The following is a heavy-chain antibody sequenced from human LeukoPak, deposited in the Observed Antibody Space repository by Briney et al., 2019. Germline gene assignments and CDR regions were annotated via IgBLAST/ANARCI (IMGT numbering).Heavy chain of an antibody. V-gene: IGHV4-31*03. CDR2: IYYSGTT. CDR3: ARDQDGYSHFDY. CDR1: GGSIISGGHY. D-gene: IGHD5-24*01. J-gene: IGHJ4*02. Sequence: SETLSLTCTVSGGSIISGGHYWSWIRQHPGKGLEWIGYIYYSGTTYYNPSLKSRVTISVGTSVNQFSLRLTSVTAADTAVYYCARDQDGYSHFDYWGQGTLVTVSS.